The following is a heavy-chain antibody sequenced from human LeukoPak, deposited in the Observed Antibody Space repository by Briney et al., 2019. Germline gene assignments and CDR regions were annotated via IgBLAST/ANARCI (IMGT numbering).Heavy chain of an antibody. V-gene: IGHV1-69*13. CDR2: IIPIFGTA. J-gene: IGHJ3*02. D-gene: IGHD3-22*01. CDR1: GGTFSSYA. Sequence: GASVKVSFKSSGGTFSSYAISWVRQAPGQGLEWMGGIIPIFGTANYAQKFQGRVTITADESTSTAYMELSSLRSEDTAVYYCARDTREYYYDSSGYYLPDAFDIWGQGTMVTVSS. CDR3: ARDTREYYYDSSGYYLPDAFDI.